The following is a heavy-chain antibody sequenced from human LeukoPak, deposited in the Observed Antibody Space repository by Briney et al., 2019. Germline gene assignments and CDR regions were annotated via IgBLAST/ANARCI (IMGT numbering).Heavy chain of an antibody. V-gene: IGHV3-21*01. Sequence: GGSLRLSCAASGFTFSSYSMNWVRQAPGKGLVWVSSISSSSSYIYYADSVKGRFTISRDNAKNSLYLQMNSLRAEDTAAYYCASPSSSLVYVFGSALDYWGQGTLVTVSS. D-gene: IGHD2-8*01. J-gene: IGHJ4*02. CDR3: ASPSSSLVYVFGSALDY. CDR2: ISSSSSYI. CDR1: GFTFSSYS.